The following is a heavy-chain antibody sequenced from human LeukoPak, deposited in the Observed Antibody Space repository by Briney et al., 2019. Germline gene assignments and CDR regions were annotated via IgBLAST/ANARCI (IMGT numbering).Heavy chain of an antibody. CDR2: MNPNSGNT. D-gene: IGHD2-2*01. J-gene: IGHJ5*02. Sequence: GASVKASCKASGYTFTSYDINWVRQATGQGLEWMGWMNPNSGNTGYAQKFQGRVTMTRNTSISTAYMELSSLRSEDTAVYYCARGGEYCSSTSCQNWFDPWGQGTLVTVSS. CDR1: GYTFTSYD. V-gene: IGHV1-8*01. CDR3: ARGGEYCSSTSCQNWFDP.